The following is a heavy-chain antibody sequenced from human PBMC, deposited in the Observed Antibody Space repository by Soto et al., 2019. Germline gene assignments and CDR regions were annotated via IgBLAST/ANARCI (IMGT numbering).Heavy chain of an antibody. Sequence: ASVKVSCKASGYTFTSYYMHWVRQAPGQGLEWMGIINPSGGSTSYAQKFQGRVTMTRDTSTSTVYMELSSLRSEDTAVYYCAREKKDCSSTSCYYFDYWGQGTPVTVSS. CDR1: GYTFTSYY. D-gene: IGHD2-2*01. CDR2: INPSGGST. CDR3: AREKKDCSSTSCYYFDY. J-gene: IGHJ4*02. V-gene: IGHV1-46*01.